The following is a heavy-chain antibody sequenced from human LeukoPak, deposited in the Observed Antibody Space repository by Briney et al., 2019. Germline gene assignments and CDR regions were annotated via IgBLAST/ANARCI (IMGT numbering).Heavy chain of an antibody. CDR1: GYSFTSYL. J-gene: IGHJ4*02. CDR2: IYPWESDT. V-gene: IGHV5-51*01. D-gene: IGHD6-19*01. Sequence: GESLKISGKGSGYSFTSYLIGWVRQMPGKGLEWMGIIYPWESDTRYSASCQGHVAISADKSISTAYLQWRSLKASDPAMYSCARHVGSGWRYFDYWGQGTLVTVSS. CDR3: ARHVGSGWRYFDY.